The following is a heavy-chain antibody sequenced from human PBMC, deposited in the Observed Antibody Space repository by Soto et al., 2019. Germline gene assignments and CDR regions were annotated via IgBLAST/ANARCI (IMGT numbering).Heavy chain of an antibody. J-gene: IGHJ5*02. V-gene: IGHV1-18*01. Sequence: GASVKVSCKASGGTFSSYAISWVRQAPGQGLEWMGWISAYNGNTNYAQKLQGRVTMTTDTSTSTAYLELRSLRSDDTAVYYCARDHSFGGPFDPWGQGTPVTVSS. CDR3: ARDHSFGGPFDP. CDR1: GGTFSSYA. D-gene: IGHD3-10*01. CDR2: ISAYNGNT.